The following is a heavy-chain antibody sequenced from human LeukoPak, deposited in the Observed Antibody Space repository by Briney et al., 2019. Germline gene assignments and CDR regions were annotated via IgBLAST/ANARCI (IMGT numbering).Heavy chain of an antibody. CDR3: ARDLGSGYDPPPYYFDY. V-gene: IGHV3-21*01. CDR2: ISSSSSYI. Sequence: PGGSLRLSCAASGFTFSSYSMNWVRQAPGKGLEWVSSISSSSSYIYYADSVKGRFTIFRDNAKNSLYLQMNSLRAEDTAVYYCARDLGSGYDPPPYYFDYWGQGTLVTVSS. D-gene: IGHD5-12*01. J-gene: IGHJ4*02. CDR1: GFTFSSYS.